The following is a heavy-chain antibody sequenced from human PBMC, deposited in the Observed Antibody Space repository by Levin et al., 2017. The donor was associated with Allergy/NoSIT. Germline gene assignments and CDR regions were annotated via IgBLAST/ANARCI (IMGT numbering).Heavy chain of an antibody. Sequence: GGSLRLSCKGSGYSFTSYWIGWVRQMPGKGLEWMGIIYPGDSDTRYSPSFQGQVTISADKSISTAYLQWSSLKASDTAMYYCARHGEPDVLRYFDWSSLGPYYFDYWGQGTLVTVSS. CDR2: IYPGDSDT. V-gene: IGHV5-51*01. CDR1: GYSFTSYW. D-gene: IGHD3-9*01. CDR3: ARHGEPDVLRYFDWSSLGPYYFDY. J-gene: IGHJ4*02.